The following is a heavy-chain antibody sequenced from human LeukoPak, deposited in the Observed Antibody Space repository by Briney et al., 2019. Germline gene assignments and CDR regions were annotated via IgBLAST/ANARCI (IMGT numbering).Heavy chain of an antibody. CDR1: GGSIRSYY. V-gene: IGHV4-59*01. CDR3: ARVEEGYGSGRRENYFYYYMDV. Sequence: PSETLSLTCTVSGGSIRSYYWSWIRQPPGKGLEYIGYIHYSGSTNYNPSLKSRVTISVDTSKNQFSLKLSSVTAAGTAMYYCARVEEGYGSGRRENYFYYYMDVWGKGTTVTISS. D-gene: IGHD3-10*01. CDR2: IHYSGST. J-gene: IGHJ6*03.